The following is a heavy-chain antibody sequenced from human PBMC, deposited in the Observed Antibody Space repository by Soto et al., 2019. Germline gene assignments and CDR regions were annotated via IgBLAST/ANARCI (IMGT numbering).Heavy chain of an antibody. V-gene: IGHV1-69*06. Sequence: QVQLVQSGAEVKKPGSSVKVSCKASGGTFSSYAISWVRQAPGQGLEWMGGIIPIFGTANYAQKSQGRVTITADKSTSTAYMELSSLRSEDTAVYYCASGLGYCSSTSCQTEMYFDYWGQGTLVTVSS. D-gene: IGHD2-2*01. CDR3: ASGLGYCSSTSCQTEMYFDY. CDR2: IIPIFGTA. J-gene: IGHJ4*02. CDR1: GGTFSSYA.